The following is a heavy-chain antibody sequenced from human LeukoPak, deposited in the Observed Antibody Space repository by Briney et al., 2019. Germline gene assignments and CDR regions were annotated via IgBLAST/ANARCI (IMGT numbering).Heavy chain of an antibody. Sequence: PGRSLRLSCAASGFTFSSYAMHWVRQAPGKGLEWVAVISYDGSNKYYADSVKGRFTISRDNSKNTLYLQMNSLRADDTAVYYCARYSGSYYYPPAWDLWGQGTLVTVSS. CDR2: ISYDGSNK. CDR3: ARYSGSYYYPPAWDL. CDR1: GFTFSSYA. D-gene: IGHD1-26*01. V-gene: IGHV3-30-3*01. J-gene: IGHJ4*02.